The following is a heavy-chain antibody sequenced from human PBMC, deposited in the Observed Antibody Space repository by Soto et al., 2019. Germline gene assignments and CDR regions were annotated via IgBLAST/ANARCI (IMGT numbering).Heavy chain of an antibody. D-gene: IGHD3-10*01. Sequence: SETLSLTCTVSGGSISSYYWSWIRQPPGKGLEWIGYIYYSGSTNYNPSLKSRVTISVDTSKNQFSLKLSSVTAADTAVYYCARHGYYGSGSYYSIDYWGQGTLVTVSS. V-gene: IGHV4-59*08. CDR3: ARHGYYGSGSYYSIDY. CDR2: IYYSGST. CDR1: GGSISSYY. J-gene: IGHJ4*02.